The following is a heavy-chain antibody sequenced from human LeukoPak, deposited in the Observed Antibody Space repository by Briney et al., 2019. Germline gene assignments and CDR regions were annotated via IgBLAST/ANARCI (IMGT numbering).Heavy chain of an antibody. CDR3: ARDFMATITDY. CDR1: GFTFSSYG. J-gene: IGHJ4*02. V-gene: IGHV3-30*03. CDR2: ISYDGSNK. D-gene: IGHD5-24*01. Sequence: GGSLRLSCAASGFTFSSYGMHWVRQAPSKGLEWVAVISYDGSNKYYAESVKGRFTISRDNSKNTLYLQMNSLRAEDTAVYYCARDFMATITDYWGQGTLVTVSS.